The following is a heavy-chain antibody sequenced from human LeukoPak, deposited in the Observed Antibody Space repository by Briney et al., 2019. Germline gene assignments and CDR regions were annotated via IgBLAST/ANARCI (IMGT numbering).Heavy chain of an antibody. CDR1: GGSISSYY. V-gene: IGHV4-59*08. D-gene: IGHD4-17*01. Sequence: SETLSLTCTVSGGSISSYYWSWIRQPPGKGLEWIGYIYYSGSTNYNPSLKSRVTISVDTSKNQFSLKLSSVTAADTAVYYCARHGYGDYQQLDYWGQGTLVTVSS. CDR3: ARHGYGDYQQLDY. CDR2: IYYSGST. J-gene: IGHJ4*02.